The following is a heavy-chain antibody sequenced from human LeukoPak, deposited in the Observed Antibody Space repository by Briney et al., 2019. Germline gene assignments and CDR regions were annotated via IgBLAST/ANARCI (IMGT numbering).Heavy chain of an antibody. J-gene: IGHJ3*02. CDR3: ANRRVEWKKSDAFDI. D-gene: IGHD3-3*01. CDR2: IIPIFGTA. CDR1: GGTFSSYA. V-gene: IGHV1-69*13. Sequence: SVKVSCKASGGTFSSYAISWVRQAPGQGLEWMGGIIPIFGTANYAQKFQGRVTITADESTSTAYMELSSLRSEDTAVYYCANRRVEWKKSDAFDIWGQETMVTVSS.